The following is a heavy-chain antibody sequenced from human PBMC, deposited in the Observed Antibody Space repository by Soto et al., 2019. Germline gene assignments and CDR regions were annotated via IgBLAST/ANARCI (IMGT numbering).Heavy chain of an antibody. CDR1: GGTFSSYA. J-gene: IGHJ6*02. D-gene: IGHD6-13*01. CDR2: IIPIFGTA. V-gene: IGHV1-69*01. Sequence: QVQLVQSGAEVKKPGSSVKVSCKASGGTFSSYAISWVRQAPGQGLEWMGGIIPIFGTANYAQKFQGRVTINADESTSTAYMELSSLRSDDTAVDYCARVGMAAAGTYYSYCMDVWGQVTTVTVSS. CDR3: ARVGMAAAGTYYSYCMDV.